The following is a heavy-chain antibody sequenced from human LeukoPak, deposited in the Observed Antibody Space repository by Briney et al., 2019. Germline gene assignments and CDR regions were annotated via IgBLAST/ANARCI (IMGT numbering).Heavy chain of an antibody. D-gene: IGHD3-22*01. CDR3: AKVRSYDSSGYYFDL. J-gene: IGHJ4*02. CDR1: GFTFSSYA. Sequence: GGSLRLSCAASGFTFSSYAMSWVRQAPGKGLEWVSAISGSGGFTYYADSVKGRFTISRDNSKNTLYLQMNSLRADDTAVYYCAKVRSYDSSGYYFDLWGQGTVVSVSS. V-gene: IGHV3-23*01. CDR2: ISGSGGFT.